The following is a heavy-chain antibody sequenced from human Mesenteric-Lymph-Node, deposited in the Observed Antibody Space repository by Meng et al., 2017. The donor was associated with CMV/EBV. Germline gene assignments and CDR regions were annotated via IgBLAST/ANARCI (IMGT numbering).Heavy chain of an antibody. J-gene: IGHJ4*02. CDR3: ARGSSYDILTGYFDY. Sequence: GQLSQGGDGLLKPSENLSVTCAVYGGSFSGYYWNWIRQSPEKGLEWIGEINHSGSTTYNPSFTSRIIISVDTSTNQISLNMSSVTAADTAVYYCARGSSYDILTGYFDYWGQGALVTVSS. CDR2: INHSGST. V-gene: IGHV4-34*01. CDR1: GGSFSGYY. D-gene: IGHD3-9*01.